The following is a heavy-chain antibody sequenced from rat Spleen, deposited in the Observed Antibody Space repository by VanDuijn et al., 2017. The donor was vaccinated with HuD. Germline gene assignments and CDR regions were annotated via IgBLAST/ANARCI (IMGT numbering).Heavy chain of an antibody. CDR1: GFTFSDYG. J-gene: IGHJ4*01. D-gene: IGHD1-10*01. CDR3: ARDRENNYVGHYYVMDA. CDR2: ISSDGLTT. V-gene: IGHV5-29*01. Sequence: EVQLVESGGGFVQPGRSLKLSCAASGFTFSDYGMAWIRLAPTKGLEWVASISSDGLTTSYRESVKGRFTFSRDNAESTLYLQMDSLRSGDTATYYCARDRENNYVGHYYVMDAWGQGASVTVSS.